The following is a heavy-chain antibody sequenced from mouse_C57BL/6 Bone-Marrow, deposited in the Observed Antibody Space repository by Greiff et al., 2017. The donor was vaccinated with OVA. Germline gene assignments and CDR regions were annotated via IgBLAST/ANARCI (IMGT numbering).Heavy chain of an antibody. CDR2: INYDGSST. Sequence: EVQLVESEGGLVQPGSSMKLSCTASGFTFSDYYMAWVRQVPEKGLEWVANINYDGSSTYYLDSLKSRFIISRDNAKNILYLQMSSLKSEDTATYYCAREEGNSYAMDYWGQGTSVTVSS. CDR3: AREEGNSYAMDY. D-gene: IGHD2-1*01. V-gene: IGHV5-16*01. J-gene: IGHJ4*01. CDR1: GFTFSDYY.